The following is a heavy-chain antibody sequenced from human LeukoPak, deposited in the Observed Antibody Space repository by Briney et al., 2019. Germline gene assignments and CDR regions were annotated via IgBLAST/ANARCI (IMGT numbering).Heavy chain of an antibody. J-gene: IGHJ4*02. CDR2: INHSGST. V-gene: IGHV4-34*01. CDR1: GGSISSYY. CDR3: ARHAQLDY. Sequence: SETLSLTCTVSGGSISSYYWSWIRQPPGKGLEWIGEINHSGSTNYNPSLKSRVTISVDTSKNQFSLKLSSVTAADTAVYYCARHAQLDYWGQGTLVTVSS. D-gene: IGHD6-19*01.